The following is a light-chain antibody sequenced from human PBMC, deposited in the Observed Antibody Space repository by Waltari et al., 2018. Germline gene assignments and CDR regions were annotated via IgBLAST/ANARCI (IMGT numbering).Light chain of an antibody. Sequence: DIVMTQSPDSLAVSLGERATINCKSSQSLLYTSNNKNYLAWYQQKPGQPPKLLIYWASTRESGVPDRFSGSGSWTDFTLTISGLQAEDVAVYYCHQHYSAHPLTFGGGTKVEIK. CDR3: HQHYSAHPLT. J-gene: IGKJ4*01. CDR1: QSLLYTSNNKNY. CDR2: WAS. V-gene: IGKV4-1*01.